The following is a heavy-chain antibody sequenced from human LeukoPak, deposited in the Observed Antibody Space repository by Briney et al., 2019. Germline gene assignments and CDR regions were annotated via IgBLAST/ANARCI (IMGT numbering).Heavy chain of an antibody. J-gene: IGHJ4*02. CDR2: IYTSGST. Sequence: SETLSLTCTVSGGSISSGRYYWSWIRQPAGKGLERIGRIYTSGSTNYDPSLKSRVTISVDTSKNQFSLKLSSVTAADTAVYYCAREPRDGYNFFDYWGQGTLVTVSS. V-gene: IGHV4-61*02. CDR1: GGSISSGRYY. D-gene: IGHD5-24*01. CDR3: AREPRDGYNFFDY.